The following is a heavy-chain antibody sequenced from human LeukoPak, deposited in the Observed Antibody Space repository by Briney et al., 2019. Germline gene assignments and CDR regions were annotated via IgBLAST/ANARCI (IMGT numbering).Heavy chain of an antibody. CDR2: IYHSGGT. Sequence: SGTLSLTCAVSGGSISSSNWWSWVRQPPGKGLEWIEEIYHSGGTNYNPSLKSRVTISVDKSKNQFSLKLSSVTAADTAVYYCASLVVPAAMGGGTNYYYYYGMDVWGKGTTVTVSS. CDR1: GGSISSSNW. CDR3: ASLVVPAAMGGGTNYYYYYGMDV. J-gene: IGHJ6*04. D-gene: IGHD2-2*01. V-gene: IGHV4-4*02.